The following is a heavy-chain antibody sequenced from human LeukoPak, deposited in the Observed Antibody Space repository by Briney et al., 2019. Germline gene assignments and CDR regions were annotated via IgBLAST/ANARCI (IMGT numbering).Heavy chain of an antibody. V-gene: IGHV1-69*13. CDR2: IIPIFGTA. CDR3: ARADYYDSSGYYLNWFDP. D-gene: IGHD3-22*01. J-gene: IGHJ5*02. CDR1: GGTFSSYA. Sequence: ASVKVSCKASGGTFSSYAISWVRQAPGQGLEWMGGIIPIFGTANYAQKFQGRVTITADESTSTAYMELSSLRSEDTAVYYCARADYYDSSGYYLNWFDPWGQGTLVTVSS.